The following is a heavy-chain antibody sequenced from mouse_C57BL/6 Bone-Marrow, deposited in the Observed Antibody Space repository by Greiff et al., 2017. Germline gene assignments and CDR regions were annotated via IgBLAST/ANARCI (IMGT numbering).Heavy chain of an antibody. D-gene: IGHD2-1*01. CDR1: GYTFTSYT. Sequence: GASVKMSCKASGYTFTSYTMHWVKQRPGQGLEWIGYINPSSGYTKYNQKFKDKATLTADKSSSTAYMQLSSLTSEDSAVYYCARGGKYYGNYGDYWGQGTTLTVSS. CDR2: INPSSGYT. J-gene: IGHJ2*01. V-gene: IGHV1-4*01. CDR3: ARGGKYYGNYGDY.